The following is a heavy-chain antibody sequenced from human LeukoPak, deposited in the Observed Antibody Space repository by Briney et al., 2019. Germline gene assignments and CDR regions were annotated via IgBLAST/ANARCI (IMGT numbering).Heavy chain of an antibody. CDR1: GFTFSSYA. D-gene: IGHD6-6*01. CDR2: ISGSGGST. V-gene: IGHV3-23*01. J-gene: IGHJ5*02. CDR3: AKDGRIAARRTYNWFDP. Sequence: QPGGSLRLSCAASGFTFSSYAMMWVRQAPGRGLEGVSAISGSGGSTYSADSVKGRFTISRDNSKNTLYLQMNSLRAEDTAVYYCAKDGRIAARRTYNWFDPWGQGTLVTVSS.